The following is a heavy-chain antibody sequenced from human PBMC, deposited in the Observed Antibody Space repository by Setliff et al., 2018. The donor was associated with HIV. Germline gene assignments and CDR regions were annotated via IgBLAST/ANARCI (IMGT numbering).Heavy chain of an antibody. CDR1: GFTFSNYN. D-gene: IGHD3-22*01. CDR2: ISYDSRFI. V-gene: IGHV3-21*01. J-gene: IGHJ4*02. Sequence: PGGSMRLSCAASGFTFSNYNMNWVRQAPGKGLEGVSSISYDSRFIYHADSMKGRFTISRDNAKKLVYLQVTSLRAEDTAIYYCARDRASSGYYARFDHWGQGTLVTVSS. CDR3: ARDRASSGYYARFDH.